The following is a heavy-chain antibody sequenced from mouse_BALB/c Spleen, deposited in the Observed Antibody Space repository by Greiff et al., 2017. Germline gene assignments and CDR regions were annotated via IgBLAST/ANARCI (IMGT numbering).Heavy chain of an antibody. CDR3: ARSDYDVWFAY. V-gene: IGHV5-17*02. J-gene: IGHJ3*01. CDR1: GFTFSSFG. CDR2: ISSGSSTI. D-gene: IGHD2-4*01. Sequence: DVKLVESGGGLVQPGGSRKLSCAASGFTFSSFGMHWVRQAPEKGLEWVAYISSGSSTIYYADTVKGRFTISRDNPKNTLFLQMTSLRSEDTAMYYCARSDYDVWFAYWGQGTLVTVSA.